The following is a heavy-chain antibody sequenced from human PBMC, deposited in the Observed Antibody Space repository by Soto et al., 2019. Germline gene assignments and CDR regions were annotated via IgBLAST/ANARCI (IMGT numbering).Heavy chain of an antibody. V-gene: IGHV3-30*18. CDR1: GFTFSSYG. CDR2: ISYDGSNK. D-gene: IGHD2-15*01. J-gene: IGHJ4*02. CDR3: AKGSRGVAPAQPFDY. Sequence: QVQLVESGGGVVQPGRSLRLSCAASGFTFSSYGMHWVRQAPGKGLEWVAVISYDGSNKYYADSVKGRFTISRDNSKNTLYLQMNSLRAEDTAVYYCAKGSRGVAPAQPFDYWGQGTLVTVSS.